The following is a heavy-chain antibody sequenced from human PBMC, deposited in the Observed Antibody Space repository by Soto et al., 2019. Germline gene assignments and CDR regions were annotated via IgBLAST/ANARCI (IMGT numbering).Heavy chain of an antibody. CDR1: GASINNYY. Sequence: SETLSLTCTVSGASINNYYWSWIRQPPGKKLEWIGYVYNSGTTNYNPSFESRVTISADTSKNQFSLKLRSVTAADTAVYYCARGGGSIAVGYWGQGTLVTVSS. J-gene: IGHJ4*02. V-gene: IGHV4-59*08. CDR2: VYNSGTT. D-gene: IGHD6-19*01. CDR3: ARGGGSIAVGY.